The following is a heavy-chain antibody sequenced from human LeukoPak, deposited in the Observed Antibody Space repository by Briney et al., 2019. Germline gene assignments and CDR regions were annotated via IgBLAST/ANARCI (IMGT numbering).Heavy chain of an antibody. Sequence: GGSLRLSCAASGFTFSNYDMHWVRQTPGRGLEWVAVISYDGSNKYCTDSVKGRFTISRDNSKNTLYLQMNSLRVEDTAIYYCANDGGAYWGQGTLVTVSS. D-gene: IGHD3-10*01. J-gene: IGHJ4*02. CDR1: GFTFSNYD. CDR2: ISYDGSNK. CDR3: ANDGGAY. V-gene: IGHV3-30-3*02.